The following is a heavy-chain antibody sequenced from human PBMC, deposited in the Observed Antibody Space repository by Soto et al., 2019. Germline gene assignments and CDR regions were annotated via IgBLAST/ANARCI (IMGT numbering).Heavy chain of an antibody. CDR3: AVWVLRYFDWLPDSGYMDV. CDR1: GYTFTSYG. J-gene: IGHJ6*03. V-gene: IGHV1-18*01. Sequence: ASVKVSCKASGYTFTSYGISWVRQAPGQGLEWMGWISAYNGNTNYAQKLQGRVTMTTDTSTCTAYMELRSLRSDDTAVYYCAVWVLRYFDWLPDSGYMDVWGKGTTVTVSS. CDR2: ISAYNGNT. D-gene: IGHD3-9*01.